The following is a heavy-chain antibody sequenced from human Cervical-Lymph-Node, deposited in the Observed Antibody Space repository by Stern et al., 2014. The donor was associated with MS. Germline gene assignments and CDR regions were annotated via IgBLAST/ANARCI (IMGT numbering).Heavy chain of an antibody. V-gene: IGHV1-46*01. D-gene: IGHD2-2*01. Sequence: VQLVESGAEVKKPGASVKVSCKASGYTFTSYYMHWVRQAPGQGLEWMGIINPSGGSTSYAQKFQGRVTMTRDTSTSTVYMELSSLRSEDTAVYYCARDMAQVDQLLSGWFDPWGQGTLVTVSS. CDR1: GYTFTSYY. J-gene: IGHJ5*02. CDR2: INPSGGST. CDR3: ARDMAQVDQLLSGWFDP.